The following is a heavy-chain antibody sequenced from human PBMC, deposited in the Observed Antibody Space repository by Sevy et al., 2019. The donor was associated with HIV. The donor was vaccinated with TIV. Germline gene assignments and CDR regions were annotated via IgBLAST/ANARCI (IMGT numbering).Heavy chain of an antibody. CDR3: ARDRKYPLYYFDY. Sequence: SETLSLTCTVSGYSIRNGYYWAWIRQPPGKGLEWIGSIHHSGITHYNPSLKSRVIISVDTSKNQVSLELSSVTAVDTAMYYCARDRKYPLYYFDYWGQGILVTVSS. V-gene: IGHV4-38-2*02. CDR2: IHHSGIT. D-gene: IGHD6-6*01. J-gene: IGHJ4*02. CDR1: GYSIRNGYY.